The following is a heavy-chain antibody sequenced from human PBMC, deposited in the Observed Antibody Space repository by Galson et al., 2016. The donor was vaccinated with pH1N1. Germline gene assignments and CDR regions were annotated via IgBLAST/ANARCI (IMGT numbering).Heavy chain of an antibody. V-gene: IGHV3-7*01. CDR2: IYQDGSEE. CDR3: ARAIAQGDSY. D-gene: IGHD2-21*01. Sequence: SLRLSCAASGFSFRSYWMSWVRQAPGKGLEWVASIYQDGSEEKYVDSVKGRFTISRDNAENLLYLQMDSLRAEDTAIYYCARAIAQGDSYWGQGTLVTVSS. CDR1: GFSFRSYW. J-gene: IGHJ4*02.